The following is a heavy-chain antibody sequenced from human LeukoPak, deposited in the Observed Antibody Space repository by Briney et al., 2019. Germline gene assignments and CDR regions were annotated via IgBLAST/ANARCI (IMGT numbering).Heavy chain of an antibody. CDR1: GVSISSSSNY. CDR2: IYKSGGT. Sequence: SETLSLTCTVSGVSISSSSNYWRWIRQPPGKRLEWIGIIYKSGGTYYNPSLKSRVTISLDTSKNQFFLKLSSVTAADTAVYYYARDIGYYYLDVWGNGTTVTVSS. J-gene: IGHJ6*03. V-gene: IGHV4-39*07. CDR3: ARDIGYYYLDV.